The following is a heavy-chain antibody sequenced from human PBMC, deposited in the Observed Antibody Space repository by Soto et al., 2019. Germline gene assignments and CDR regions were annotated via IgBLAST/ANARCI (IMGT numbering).Heavy chain of an antibody. D-gene: IGHD3-22*01. CDR2: IHPGDSDT. V-gene: IGHV5-51*01. J-gene: IGHJ6*02. CDR3: ARHFSSSGTLYGMDV. Sequence: PGESLKISCKGSGYSFTSYWIGWVRQMPGKGLEWMGIIHPGDSDTKYSPSFQGQVTISADKSISTAYLQWSSLKASDTAMYFCARHFSSSGTLYGMDVWGQGTTVTVSS. CDR1: GYSFTSYW.